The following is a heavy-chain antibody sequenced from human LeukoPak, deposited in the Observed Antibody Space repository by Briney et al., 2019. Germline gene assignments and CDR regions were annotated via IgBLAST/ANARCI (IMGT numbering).Heavy chain of an antibody. CDR1: GFTFSSYS. Sequence: GGSLRLSCAASGFTFSSYSMNWVRQAPGKGLEWVSYISSSSSTIYYADSVKGRFTISRDNAKNSLYLQMNSLRAEDTAVYYCARAEYYDSSGPFDPWGQGTLVTVSS. V-gene: IGHV3-48*04. CDR2: ISSSSSTI. CDR3: ARAEYYDSSGPFDP. D-gene: IGHD3-22*01. J-gene: IGHJ5*02.